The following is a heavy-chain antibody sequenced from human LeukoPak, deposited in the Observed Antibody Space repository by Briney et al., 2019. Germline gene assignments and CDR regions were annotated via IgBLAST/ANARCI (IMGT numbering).Heavy chain of an antibody. CDR3: ARDRIAAHIVVVTAGGFDI. CDR1: GGSISSSSYY. D-gene: IGHD2-21*02. V-gene: IGHV4-39*07. J-gene: IGHJ3*02. CDR2: IYYSGST. Sequence: SETLSLTCTVSGGSISSSSYYWGWIRQPPGKGLEWIGSIYYSGSTYYNPSLKSRVTISVDTSKSQFSLKLSSVTAADTAVYYCARDRIAAHIVVVTAGGFDIWGQGTMVTVSS.